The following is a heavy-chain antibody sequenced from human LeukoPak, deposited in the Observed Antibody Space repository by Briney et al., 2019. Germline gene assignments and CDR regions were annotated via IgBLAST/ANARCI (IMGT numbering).Heavy chain of an antibody. V-gene: IGHV4-39*01. D-gene: IGHD5-24*01. CDR3: ARHERDASLDHALDI. Sequence: SETLSLTCTVSGGSISSRSYYWGWIRQPPGKGLEWIGSIYYSGSTSYNPSLKSRVTISVDTSKNQFSLKLSSVTAADTAVYYCARHERDASLDHALDIWGQGTMVTVSS. J-gene: IGHJ3*02. CDR2: IYYSGST. CDR1: GGSISSRSYY.